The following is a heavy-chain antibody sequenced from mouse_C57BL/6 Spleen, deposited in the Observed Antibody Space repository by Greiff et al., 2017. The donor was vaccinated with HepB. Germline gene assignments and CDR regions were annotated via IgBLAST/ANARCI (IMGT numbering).Heavy chain of an antibody. CDR1: GFSLTSYG. Sequence: VQLQESGPGLVQPSQSLSITCTVSGFSLTSYGVHWVRQSPGKGLEWLGVIWRGGSTDYNAAFMSRLSITKDNSKSQVFFKMNSLQADDTAIYYCAKKGAYYSNYELAYWGQGTLVTVSA. J-gene: IGHJ3*01. D-gene: IGHD2-5*01. V-gene: IGHV2-5*01. CDR2: IWRGGST. CDR3: AKKGAYYSNYELAY.